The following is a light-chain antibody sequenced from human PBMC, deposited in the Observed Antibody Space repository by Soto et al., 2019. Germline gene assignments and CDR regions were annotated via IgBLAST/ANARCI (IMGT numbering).Light chain of an antibody. CDR2: LDSDGSH. CDR3: QTWGTGIHVV. Sequence: QPVLTQSPSASASLGASVKLTCTLSSGHSSYAIAWHQQQPEKGPRYLMKLDSDGSHTKGDAIPDRFSGSSSGAERYLTISSHQSEDEADYYCQTWGTGIHVVFGGGTKVTVL. V-gene: IGLV4-69*01. CDR1: SGHSSYA. J-gene: IGLJ2*01.